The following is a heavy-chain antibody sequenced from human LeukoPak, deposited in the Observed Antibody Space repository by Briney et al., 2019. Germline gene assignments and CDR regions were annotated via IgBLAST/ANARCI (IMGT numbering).Heavy chain of an antibody. D-gene: IGHD6-19*01. Sequence: GESLRLSCAASGFTFSNYIMNWVRQAPGKGLEWVSSISSSSRYIYDGESVKGRFTISRDNAKNSLYLQMNSLRAEDMALYYCAKDKGSSGWYYAFDIWGQGTMVTVSA. J-gene: IGHJ3*02. CDR1: GFTFSNYI. CDR3: AKDKGSSGWYYAFDI. V-gene: IGHV3-21*04. CDR2: ISSSSRYI.